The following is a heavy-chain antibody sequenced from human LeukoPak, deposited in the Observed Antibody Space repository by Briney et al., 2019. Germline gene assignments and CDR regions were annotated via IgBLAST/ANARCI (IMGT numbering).Heavy chain of an antibody. CDR2: IYYSGST. J-gene: IGHJ6*04. V-gene: IGHV4-59*01. CDR1: GGSISSYY. Sequence: PSETLSLTCTVSGGSISSYYWSWIRQPPGEGLEWIGYIYYSGSTNYNPSLKSRVTISVDTSKNQFSLKLSSVTAADTAVYYCARGRPYCSGGSCYGFYYYGMDVWGKGTTVTVSS. D-gene: IGHD2-15*01. CDR3: ARGRPYCSGGSCYGFYYYGMDV.